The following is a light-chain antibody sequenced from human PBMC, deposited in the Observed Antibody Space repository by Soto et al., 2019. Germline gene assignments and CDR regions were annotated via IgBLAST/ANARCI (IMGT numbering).Light chain of an antibody. J-gene: IGKJ2*01. CDR2: QAS. CDR1: QSISSW. CDR3: QQYTSYSYT. Sequence: DVQMTQSPSTLSASVGDRVTITCRASQSISSWLAWYQQKPGKAPKLLIHQASTLESGVPSRFSGSGFGTEFTLTISSVQPGDFATYYCQQYTSYSYTFGQVTRLEIK. V-gene: IGKV1-5*03.